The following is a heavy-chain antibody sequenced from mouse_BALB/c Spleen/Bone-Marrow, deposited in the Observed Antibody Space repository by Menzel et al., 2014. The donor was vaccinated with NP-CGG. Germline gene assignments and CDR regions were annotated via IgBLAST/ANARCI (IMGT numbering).Heavy chain of an antibody. Sequence: QVHVKQSGAELARPGASVKLSCKASGYTFTDYYMNWVKQRTGQGLEWIGEIYPGSGNTYYNEKFRGKATLTADKSSSTVYMQLSSLTSEDSADYFCAREEVRRLAWFAYWGQGTLVTVSA. V-gene: IGHV1-77*01. CDR1: GYTFTDYY. CDR2: IYPGSGNT. CDR3: AREEVRRLAWFAY. J-gene: IGHJ3*01.